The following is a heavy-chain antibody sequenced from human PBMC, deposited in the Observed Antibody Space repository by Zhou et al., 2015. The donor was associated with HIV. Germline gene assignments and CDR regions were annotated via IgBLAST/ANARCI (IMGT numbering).Heavy chain of an antibody. CDR2: IIPIFGTA. J-gene: IGHJ6*02. D-gene: IGHD1-20*01. V-gene: IGHV1-69*12. Sequence: QVQLVQSGAEVKKPGSSVKVSCKASGGTFSSYAISWVRQAPGQGLEWMGGIIPIFGTANYAQKFQGRVTITADESTSTAYMELSSLRSEDTAVYYCARDRGVAAITGTPSSMDVWGQGTTVTVSS. CDR3: ARDRGVAAITGTPSSMDV. CDR1: GGTFSSYA.